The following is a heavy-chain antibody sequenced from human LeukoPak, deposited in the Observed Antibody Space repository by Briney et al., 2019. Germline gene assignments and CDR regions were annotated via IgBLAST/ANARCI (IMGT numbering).Heavy chain of an antibody. D-gene: IGHD3-9*01. CDR1: GFTFSSYA. V-gene: IGHV3-30-3*01. CDR3: ARESPYDILTGYGDRGEYFQH. CDR2: ISYDGSNK. Sequence: GGSLRLSCAASGFTFSSYAMHWVRQAPGKGLEWVAVISYDGSNKYYADSVKGRFTISRDNSKNTLYLQMNSLRAEDTAVYYCARESPYDILTGYGDRGEYFQHWGQGTLVTVSS. J-gene: IGHJ1*01.